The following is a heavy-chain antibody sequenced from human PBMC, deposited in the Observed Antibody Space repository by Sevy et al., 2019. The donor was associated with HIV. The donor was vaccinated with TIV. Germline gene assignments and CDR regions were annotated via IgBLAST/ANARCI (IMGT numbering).Heavy chain of an antibody. D-gene: IGHD4-17*01. CDR1: GFTFSRYS. Sequence: GGSLRLSCTASGFTFSRYSMNWVRQAPGKGLEWVSAITSSSSYMFYADSVKGRFTISRDNAKNSLYLQMNSLRAEDMAVYYCAREVGYGGGDWFDSWGQGTLVTVSS. CDR3: AREVGYGGGDWFDS. J-gene: IGHJ5*01. V-gene: IGHV3-21*04. CDR2: ITSSSSYM.